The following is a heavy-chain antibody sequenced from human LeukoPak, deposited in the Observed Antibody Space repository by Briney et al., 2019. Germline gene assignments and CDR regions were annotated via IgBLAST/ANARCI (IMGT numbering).Heavy chain of an antibody. D-gene: IGHD3-10*01. CDR1: GYSISSGYY. V-gene: IGHV4-38-2*02. CDR3: AREDGSGSFD. CDR2: IYHSGST. Sequence: PSETLSLTCAASGYSISSGYYWGCIRQPPGKGLGGLASIYHSGSTYYNPSLKRRVTISVDTSKNQFSPELSYVTGADPVVYYCAREDGSGSFD. J-gene: IGHJ3*01.